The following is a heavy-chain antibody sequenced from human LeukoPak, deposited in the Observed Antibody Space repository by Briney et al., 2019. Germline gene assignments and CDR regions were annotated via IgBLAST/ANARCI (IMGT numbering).Heavy chain of an antibody. CDR1: GFTFSDYY. D-gene: IGHD3-22*01. CDR3: ARDSGYDSSGYYSYDAFDI. Sequence: GGSLRLSCSASGFTFSDYYIDWVRQAPGKGLEWVANIKQDGSEKNYVDSMKGRLTISRDNAKNSLYLQMNSLRAEDTAVYYCARDSGYDSSGYYSYDAFDIWGQGTMVTVSS. CDR2: IKQDGSEK. V-gene: IGHV3-7*04. J-gene: IGHJ3*02.